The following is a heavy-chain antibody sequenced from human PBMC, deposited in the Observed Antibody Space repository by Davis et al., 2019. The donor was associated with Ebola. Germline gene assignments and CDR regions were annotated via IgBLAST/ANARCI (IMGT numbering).Heavy chain of an antibody. CDR2: IYSGGNT. CDR1: GITVSVNF. CDR3: AGGDFWSGRFDY. V-gene: IGHV3-53*01. Sequence: GGSLRLSCAASGITVSVNFMTWVRQAPGKGLEWVSVIYSGGNTYYADSVKGRFTISRDNSRNTLFLQMNSLRAEDTAVYYCAGGDFWSGRFDYWGQGTLVTVSS. D-gene: IGHD3-3*01. J-gene: IGHJ4*02.